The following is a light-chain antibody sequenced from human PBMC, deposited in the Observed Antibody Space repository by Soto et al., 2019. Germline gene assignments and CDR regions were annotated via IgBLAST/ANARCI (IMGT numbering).Light chain of an antibody. Sequence: EIVLTQSPATLSLSPGERAPLSCRASKSVSNYLSWYQQHPGLAPRLLMYETSRRATGIPARFSGSGSGTDFTLTISSLEHEDFAVYYCQQRNNWRDTFGQGTRLEIK. CDR2: ETS. V-gene: IGKV3-11*01. CDR1: KSVSNY. J-gene: IGKJ5*01. CDR3: QQRNNWRDT.